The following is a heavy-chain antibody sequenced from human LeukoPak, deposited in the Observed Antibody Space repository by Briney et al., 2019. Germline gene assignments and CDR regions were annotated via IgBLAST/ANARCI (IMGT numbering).Heavy chain of an antibody. CDR2: IKQDGSEI. Sequence: PGGSLRLSCADSGFTFSSHWMSWVRQAPGKGLEWVANIKQDGSEIYYLDSVKGRFTISRDNAKNSLYLQMTSLRAEDTALYYCARQNGGAEYGDYGHWGQGILVTVSS. D-gene: IGHD4-17*01. CDR3: ARQNGGAEYGDYGH. J-gene: IGHJ4*02. V-gene: IGHV3-7*03. CDR1: GFTFSSHW.